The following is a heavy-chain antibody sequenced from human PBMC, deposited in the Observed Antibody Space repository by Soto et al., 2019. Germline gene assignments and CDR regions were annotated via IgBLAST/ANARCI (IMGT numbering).Heavy chain of an antibody. J-gene: IGHJ3*02. Sequence: ETLSLTCTVSGGSISSYYWSWIRQPPGKGLEWIGYIYYSGSTNYNPSLKSRVTISVDTSKNQFSLKLSSVAAADTAVYYCAGGIQLWLTLEAFDIWGQATMVTVSS. CDR2: IYYSGST. CDR3: AGGIQLWLTLEAFDI. V-gene: IGHV4-59*01. D-gene: IGHD5-18*01. CDR1: GGSISSYY.